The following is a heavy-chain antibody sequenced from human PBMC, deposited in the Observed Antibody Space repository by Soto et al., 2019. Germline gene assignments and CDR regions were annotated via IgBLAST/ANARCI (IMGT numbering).Heavy chain of an antibody. CDR3: ARHPNSDYGDYY. CDR1: GYNFTNYW. CDR2: IYPGDSDT. Sequence: GEPLKISCKGSGYNFTNYWIGWVRQMPGKGLEWMGIIYPGDSDTRYSPSFQGQVTLSADKSISTAYLQWNSLKASDTAIYYCARHPNSDYGDYYWGQGTLVTVSS. J-gene: IGHJ4*02. D-gene: IGHD4-17*01. V-gene: IGHV5-51*01.